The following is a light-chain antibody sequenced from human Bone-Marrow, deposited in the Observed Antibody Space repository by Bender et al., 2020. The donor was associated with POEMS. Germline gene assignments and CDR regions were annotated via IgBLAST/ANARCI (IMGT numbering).Light chain of an antibody. J-gene: IGLJ3*02. CDR3: GSNAGCNSFDWV. CDR1: SSDVGGYNY. V-gene: IGLV2-8*01. CDR2: EVS. Sequence: QSALTQPASVSGSPGQSITISCTGTSSDVGGYNYVSWYHQYPGKAPKLMIYEVSKRPSGVPDRFSGSKSGNTASLTVSGLQADDEDDYYCGSNAGCNSFDWVFGGGTKLTVL.